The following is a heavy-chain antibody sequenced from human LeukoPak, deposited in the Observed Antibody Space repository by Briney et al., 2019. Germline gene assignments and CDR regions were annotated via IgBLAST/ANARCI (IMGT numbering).Heavy chain of an antibody. Sequence: GGSLRLSCAASGFPFPTYAMSWVRQAPGKGLEWVSAISDSGNTYHADSVKGRFTISRDSSKNTLFLQMNRLRPEDAAVYYCAKAPVTTCRGAYCYPFDYWGQGTLVTVSS. CDR1: GFPFPTYA. CDR2: ISDSGNT. J-gene: IGHJ4*02. D-gene: IGHD2-21*01. V-gene: IGHV3-23*01. CDR3: AKAPVTTCRGAYCYPFDY.